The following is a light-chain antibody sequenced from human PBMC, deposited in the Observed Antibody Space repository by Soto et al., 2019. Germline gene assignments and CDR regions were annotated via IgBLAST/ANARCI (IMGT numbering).Light chain of an antibody. V-gene: IGKV3-20*01. CDR2: GAS. CDR1: QTVSSSY. CDR3: QQYGSSSYT. J-gene: IGKJ2*01. Sequence: EIVLTQSPGTLSLSPGERATLSCRASQTVSSSYLTWYQQKPGQAPRLLIYGASSRATGIPNSFSGSGSGTDFTLPISRLEPEDFAVYYCQQYGSSSYTFGQGTKLEIK.